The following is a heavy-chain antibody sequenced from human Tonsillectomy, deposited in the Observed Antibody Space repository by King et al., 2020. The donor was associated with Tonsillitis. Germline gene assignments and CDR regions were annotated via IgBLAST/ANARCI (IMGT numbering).Heavy chain of an antibody. Sequence: VQLVESGGGVVQPGRSLRLSCAASGFTFSSYGMHWVRQAPGKGLEWVAVISYDGSNKYYADSLNGRFTISKDNSKNTLYLQINSLSAEETAVYYCAKDLPAYSYGTNGMDVWGQGTTVTVSS. CDR1: GFTFSSYG. V-gene: IGHV3-30*18. J-gene: IGHJ6*02. CDR2: ISYDGSNK. D-gene: IGHD5-18*01. CDR3: AKDLPAYSYGTNGMDV.